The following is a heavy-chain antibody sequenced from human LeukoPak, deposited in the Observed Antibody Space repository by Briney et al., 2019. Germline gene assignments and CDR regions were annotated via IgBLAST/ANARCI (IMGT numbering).Heavy chain of an antibody. Sequence: PSETLSLTCTVSGASISSDNYYWSWIRQYPGKGLEWIVYIYYSGSTYYNPSLKSRVSISVYTSKNQFSLKLSSVTAAHTAVYYCARMKLELGREWELLGGLHYWGQGTLVTVSS. CDR3: ARMKLELGREWELLGGLHY. V-gene: IGHV4-31*03. D-gene: IGHD1-26*01. CDR1: GASISSDNYY. CDR2: IYYSGST. J-gene: IGHJ4*02.